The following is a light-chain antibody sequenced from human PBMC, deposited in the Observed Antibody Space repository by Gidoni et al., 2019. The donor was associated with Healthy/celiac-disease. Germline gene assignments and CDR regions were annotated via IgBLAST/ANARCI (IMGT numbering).Light chain of an antibody. J-gene: IGKJ4*01. CDR1: QSVSSSY. V-gene: IGKV3-20*01. CDR3: QQYGSSST. Sequence: EIVLTPSPGTLSLSPGERAPLSCRASQSVSSSYLAWYQQKPGQAPRLLIYGASSRATGIPDRFSGSGSGTDFTLTISRLEPEDFAVYYCQQYGSSSTFGGGTKVEIK. CDR2: GAS.